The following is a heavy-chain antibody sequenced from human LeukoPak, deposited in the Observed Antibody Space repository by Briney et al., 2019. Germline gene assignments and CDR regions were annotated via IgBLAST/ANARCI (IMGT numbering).Heavy chain of an antibody. CDR1: GFTFSSYA. J-gene: IGHJ6*02. Sequence: GGSLRLSCAGSGFTFSSYAMSWVRQAPGKGLEWVSVISSTGGSTFYADSVKGRFTISRDNAKNSLYLQMNSLRDEDTAVYYCARVDSSSSIYYHDMDVWGQGTTVTVSS. CDR2: ISSTGGST. D-gene: IGHD6-6*01. V-gene: IGHV3-23*01. CDR3: ARVDSSSSIYYHDMDV.